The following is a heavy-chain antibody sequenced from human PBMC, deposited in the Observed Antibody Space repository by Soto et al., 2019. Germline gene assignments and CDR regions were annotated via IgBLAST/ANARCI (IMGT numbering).Heavy chain of an antibody. Sequence: PGGSLRLSCAASGFTFSSYEMNWVRQAPGKGLEWVSYISSSGSTIYYADSVKGRFTISRDNAKNSLYLQMNSLRAEDTAVYYCASWGSSSWYESDHWGQGTLVTVSS. V-gene: IGHV3-48*03. D-gene: IGHD6-13*01. CDR2: ISSSGSTI. J-gene: IGHJ1*01. CDR1: GFTFSSYE. CDR3: ASWGSSSWYESDH.